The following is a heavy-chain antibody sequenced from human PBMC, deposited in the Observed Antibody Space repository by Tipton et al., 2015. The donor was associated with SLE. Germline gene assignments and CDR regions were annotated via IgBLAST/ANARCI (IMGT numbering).Heavy chain of an antibody. CDR3: ARGSPPGY. CDR1: GGSISSSSYY. CDR2: IYYSGST. V-gene: IGHV4-39*07. Sequence: TLSLTCTVSGGSISSSSYYWGWIRQPPGKGLEWIGSIYYSGSTYYNPSLKSRVTISVDTSKNQFSLKLSSVTAADTAVYYCARGSPPGYWGQGTLVTVSS. J-gene: IGHJ4*02.